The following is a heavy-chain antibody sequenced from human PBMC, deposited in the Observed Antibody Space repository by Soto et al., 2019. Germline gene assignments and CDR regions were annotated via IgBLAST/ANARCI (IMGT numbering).Heavy chain of an antibody. J-gene: IGHJ4*02. D-gene: IGHD2-15*01. CDR1: GGSISSGDYY. CDR3: ARGGFNCSGGSCYIDY. CDR2: IYYSGST. Sequence: SETLSLTCTVSGGSISSGDYYWRWLRQPPGKGLEWIGYIYYSGSTYYNPSLKSRVTISVDTSKNQFSLKLSSVTAADTAVYYCARGGFNCSGGSCYIDYWGQGTLVTVSS. V-gene: IGHV4-30-4*01.